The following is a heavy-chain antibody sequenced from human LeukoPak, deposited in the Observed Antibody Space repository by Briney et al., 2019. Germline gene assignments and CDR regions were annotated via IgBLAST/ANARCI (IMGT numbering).Heavy chain of an antibody. V-gene: IGHV3-21*01. Sequence: GGSPRLSCAASGFSFSSYTMNWVRQAPGKGLEWVSSISSSSSYIYYADSVKGRFTISRDNAKNSLYLQMNSLRAEDTAVYYCAREGGYDFWSGPGMDVWGQGTTVTVSS. J-gene: IGHJ6*02. CDR2: ISSSSSYI. CDR1: GFSFSSYT. D-gene: IGHD3-3*01. CDR3: AREGGYDFWSGPGMDV.